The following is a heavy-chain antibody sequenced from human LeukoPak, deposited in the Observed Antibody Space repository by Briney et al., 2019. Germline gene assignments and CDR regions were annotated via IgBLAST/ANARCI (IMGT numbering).Heavy chain of an antibody. CDR3: ARPWGSSGGNPRKMDV. D-gene: IGHD4-23*01. V-gene: IGHV1-8*01. CDR1: GYTFTSYG. Sequence: ASVKVSCKASGYTFTSYGINWVRQATGQGLEWMGWMNPNSGNTGYAQKFQGRVTMTRNTSISTAYMELSSLRSEDTAVYYCARPWGSSGGNPRKMDVWGQGTTDTVSS. CDR2: MNPNSGNT. J-gene: IGHJ6*02.